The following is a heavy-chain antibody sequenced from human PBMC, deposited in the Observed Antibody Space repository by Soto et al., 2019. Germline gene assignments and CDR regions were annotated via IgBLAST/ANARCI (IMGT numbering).Heavy chain of an antibody. J-gene: IGHJ4*02. CDR2: ISSSSSYI. CDR3: AALSTSSGSSSGDY. V-gene: IGHV3-21*01. CDR1: GFTFSSYS. D-gene: IGHD1-26*01. Sequence: EVQLVESGGGLVKPGGSLRLSCAASGFTFSSYSMNWVRQAPGKGLEWVSSISSSSSYIYYADSVKGRFTISRDNAKNSLYLQMNSLRAETTAVYYCAALSTSSGSSSGDYWGQGTLVTVSS.